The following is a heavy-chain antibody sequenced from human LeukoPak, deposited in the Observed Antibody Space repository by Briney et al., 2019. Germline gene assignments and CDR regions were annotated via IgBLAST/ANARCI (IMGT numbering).Heavy chain of an antibody. CDR2: IYPNSGDT. Sequence: ASVKVSCKASGYTFSGYYMHWVRQAPGQGLEWMGWIYPNSGDTKYAQKFQGRVTVTRDTPISTAFMEVSRLTSDDTAVYYCARSGSDAFDIWGQGTMVTVSS. J-gene: IGHJ3*02. CDR1: GYTFSGYY. V-gene: IGHV1-2*02. CDR3: ARSGSDAFDI. D-gene: IGHD1-26*01.